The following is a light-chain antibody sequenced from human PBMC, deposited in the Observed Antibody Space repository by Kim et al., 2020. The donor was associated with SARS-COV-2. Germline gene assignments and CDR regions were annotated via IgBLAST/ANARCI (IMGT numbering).Light chain of an antibody. CDR2: GSS. J-gene: IGKJ5*01. CDR3: QQYSHLIT. CDR1: QSVSSGY. V-gene: IGKV3-20*01. Sequence: PGERATLSCRASQSVSSGYLAWHQWQPGQAPRLLIYGSSIRATGIPDRFSGSGSGTDFTLTISRLEPEDFAVYYCQQYSHLITFGQGTRLEI.